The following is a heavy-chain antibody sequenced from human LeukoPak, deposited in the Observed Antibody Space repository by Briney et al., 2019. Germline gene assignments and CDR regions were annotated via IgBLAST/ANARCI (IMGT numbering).Heavy chain of an antibody. CDR3: ASDIVATSGDF. D-gene: IGHD5-12*01. V-gene: IGHV3-11*01. J-gene: IGHJ4*02. Sequence: GGSLRLSCAASGFTFSDYMSWIRQAPGKGLEWAAYITSSGDDIYYADSVKGRFTISRDNAKNALFLRMSSLRVEDTAIYYCASDIVATSGDFWGQGTLVSVSS. CDR2: ITSSGDDI. CDR1: GFTFSDY.